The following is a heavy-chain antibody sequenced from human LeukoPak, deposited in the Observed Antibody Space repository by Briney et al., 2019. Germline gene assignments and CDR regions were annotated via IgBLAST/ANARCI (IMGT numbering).Heavy chain of an antibody. V-gene: IGHV4-39*01. CDR2: IYYSGST. Sequence: SETLSLTCTVSGGSISSSSYYWGWIRPPPGKGLEWIGSIYYSGSTYYNPSLKRRVTISVDTSKNQFSLKLSSVTAADTAVYYCARPRDPGNWFDPWGQGTLVTVSS. CDR1: GGSISSSSYY. J-gene: IGHJ5*02. CDR3: ARPRDPGNWFDP.